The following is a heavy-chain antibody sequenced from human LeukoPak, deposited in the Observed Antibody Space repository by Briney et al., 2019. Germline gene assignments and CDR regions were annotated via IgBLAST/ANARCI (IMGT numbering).Heavy chain of an antibody. J-gene: IGHJ4*02. V-gene: IGHV4-31*03. CDR2: IYYSGST. D-gene: IGHD5-12*01. Sequence: PSETLSLTCSVSGDSFSSGGYYWSWIRQHPGKGLEWIGYIYYSGSTYYNPSLKSRVTISVDTSKNQFYLKLRSVTAADTAVYYCARAGGYSDYAFDYWGQGTLVTVSS. CDR1: GDSFSSGGYY. CDR3: ARAGGYSDYAFDY.